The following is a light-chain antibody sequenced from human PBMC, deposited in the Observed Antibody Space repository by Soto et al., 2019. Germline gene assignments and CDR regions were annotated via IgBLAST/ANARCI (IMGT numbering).Light chain of an antibody. Sequence: QSVLTQPPSVSGAPGQRVTISCTGSSSNIGAGYDVHWYQQLPGTAPKLLIYSSNQRPSGVPDRFSGSKSGTSASLAISGLQSEDEADYYCAAWDDSLNGPVFGTGTKLTVL. CDR3: AAWDDSLNGPV. CDR1: SSNIGAGYD. J-gene: IGLJ1*01. CDR2: SSN. V-gene: IGLV1-44*01.